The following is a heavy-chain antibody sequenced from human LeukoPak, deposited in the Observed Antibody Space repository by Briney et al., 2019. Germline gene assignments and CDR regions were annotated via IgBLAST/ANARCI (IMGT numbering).Heavy chain of an antibody. CDR1: GFTFDDYG. Sequence: GGSLRLSCAASGFTFDDYGLSWVRQAPGKGLEWVSGINWNGGSTGYADSVKGRFTISRDNAKNSLYLQMNSLRAEDTALYYCARVNYGSGSYTYYFDYWGQGTLVTVSS. J-gene: IGHJ4*02. CDR2: INWNGGST. CDR3: ARVNYGSGSYTYYFDY. D-gene: IGHD3-10*01. V-gene: IGHV3-20*04.